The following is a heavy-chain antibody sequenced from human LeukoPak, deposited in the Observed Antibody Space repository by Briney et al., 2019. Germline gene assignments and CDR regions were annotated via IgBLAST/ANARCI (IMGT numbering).Heavy chain of an antibody. CDR2: IIPMFGTA. V-gene: IGHV1-69*13. J-gene: IGHJ6*02. Sequence: SVKVSCKASGGTFSSYSINWVRQAPGQGLEWMGGIIPMFGTAKYAQKFQGRVTITADESTRTAYMELSSLRSEDTAVYYCARCVVVLLGTTYDYYGLDAWGQGTTVTVSS. CDR1: GGTFSSYS. CDR3: ARCVVVLLGTTYDYYGLDA. D-gene: IGHD2-15*01.